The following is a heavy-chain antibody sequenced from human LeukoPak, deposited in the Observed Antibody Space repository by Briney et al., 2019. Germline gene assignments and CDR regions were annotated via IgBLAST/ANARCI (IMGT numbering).Heavy chain of an antibody. V-gene: IGHV4-34*01. D-gene: IGHD3-10*01. CDR3: ARGIITMVRGASYFDP. CDR1: GGSFSGDY. J-gene: IGHJ2*01. Sequence: SETLSVTCAVYGGSFSGDYWSCIRQPPGKGLEWIGEINHSGSTNYNPSLKSRVTISVDTSKNQFSLKLSSVTAADTAVYYCARGIITMVRGASYFDPWGRGTLVTVSS. CDR2: INHSGST.